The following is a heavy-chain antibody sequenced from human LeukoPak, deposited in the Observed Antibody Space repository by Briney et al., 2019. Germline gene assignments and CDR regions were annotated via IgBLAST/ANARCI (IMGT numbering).Heavy chain of an antibody. CDR2: INPNSGGT. Sequence: ASVKVSCKASGYTFTGYYMHWVRQAPGQGLEWMGWINPNSGGTNYAQKFQGRVTMTRDTSISTAYMELSRLRSDDTAVYYCARALAYCGGDCYSYYYYYGMDVWGQGTTVTVSS. CDR3: ARALAYCGGDCYSYYYYYGMDV. V-gene: IGHV1-2*02. D-gene: IGHD2-21*02. J-gene: IGHJ6*02. CDR1: GYTFTGYY.